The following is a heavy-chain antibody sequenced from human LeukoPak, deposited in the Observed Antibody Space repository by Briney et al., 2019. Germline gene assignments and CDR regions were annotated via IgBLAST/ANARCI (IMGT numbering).Heavy chain of an antibody. CDR3: ARDRYYGSSGYYP. CDR2: IIPIFGTA. Sequence: SVKVSCKASGYTFTGYYMHWVRQAPGQGLEWMGGIIPIFGTANYAQKFQGRVTITADKSTSTAYMELSSLRSEDTAVYYCARDRYYGSSGYYPWGQGTLVTVSS. J-gene: IGHJ5*02. CDR1: GYTFTGYY. D-gene: IGHD3-22*01. V-gene: IGHV1-69*06.